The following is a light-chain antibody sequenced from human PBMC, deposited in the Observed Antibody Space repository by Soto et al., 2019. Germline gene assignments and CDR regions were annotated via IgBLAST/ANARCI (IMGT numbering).Light chain of an antibody. J-gene: IGLJ3*02. CDR3: CSYAGSSTV. V-gene: IGLV2-23*02. CDR2: EVS. CDR1: SSDVGSYNL. Sequence: QSVLTQPASVSGSPGQSITISCSGTSSDVGSYNLVSWYQQHPGKAHQLMIYEVSKRPSGVSNRCSGSKSGNTSSLTISGLQAEDEADYDCCSYAGSSTVFGGGTKLTVL.